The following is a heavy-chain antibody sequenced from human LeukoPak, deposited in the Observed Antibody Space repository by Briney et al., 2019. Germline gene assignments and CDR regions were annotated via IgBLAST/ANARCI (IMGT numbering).Heavy chain of an antibody. CDR2: ISYDGSNK. CDR1: GFTFSSYA. Sequence: PGGSLRLSCAASGFTFSSYAMHWVRQAPGKGLEWVAVISYDGSNKYYADSVKGRFTISRDNSKNTLYLQMNSLRAEDTAVYYCARGGDDAFDIWGQGTMVTVSS. D-gene: IGHD2-21*01. J-gene: IGHJ3*02. CDR3: ARGGDDAFDI. V-gene: IGHV3-30-3*01.